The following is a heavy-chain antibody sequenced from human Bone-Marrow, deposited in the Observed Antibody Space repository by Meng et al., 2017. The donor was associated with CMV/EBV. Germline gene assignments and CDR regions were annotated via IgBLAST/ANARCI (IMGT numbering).Heavy chain of an antibody. CDR1: GYTLTELS. CDR2: FDPEDGET. CDR3: ATAPRVEWLGGFDY. D-gene: IGHD3-3*01. J-gene: IGHJ4*02. V-gene: IGHV1-24*01. Sequence: ASAKVSCKVSGYTLTELSMHWVRQAPGKGLEWMGGFDPEDGETIYAQKFQGRVTMTEDTSTDTAYMELSSLRSEDTAVYYCATAPRVEWLGGFDYWGRGTLVTVSS.